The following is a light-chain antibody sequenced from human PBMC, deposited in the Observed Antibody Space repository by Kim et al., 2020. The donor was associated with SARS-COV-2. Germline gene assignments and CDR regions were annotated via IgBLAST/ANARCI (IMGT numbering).Light chain of an antibody. J-gene: IGKJ2*01. Sequence: SACGGDRVTITCRASQDISSYLAWYQQKPGKAPKLLIYATSTLHTGVPARFSGSGSGTDFTLTISSLQPEDFATYSCQQTKSFPYTFGQGTKLEI. V-gene: IGKV1-9*01. CDR3: QQTKSFPYT. CDR1: QDISSY. CDR2: ATS.